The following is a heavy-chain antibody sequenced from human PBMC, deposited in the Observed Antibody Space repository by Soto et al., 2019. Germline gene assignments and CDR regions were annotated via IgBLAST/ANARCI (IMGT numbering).Heavy chain of an antibody. CDR3: AKDSRPFGGDSGHDS. CDR1: GFTFSTFN. D-gene: IGHD2-21*02. Sequence: EVHLVESGGGLVKPGGSLRLSCAASGFTFSTFNMNWVRQAPGKGLEWLSSISSNSKDIYYADSVKGRFTISRDNANNSLYLQMSGLRAEDTALYYCAKDSRPFGGDSGHDSRGQGTLVSVSS. V-gene: IGHV3-21*01. CDR2: ISSNSKDI. J-gene: IGHJ4*02.